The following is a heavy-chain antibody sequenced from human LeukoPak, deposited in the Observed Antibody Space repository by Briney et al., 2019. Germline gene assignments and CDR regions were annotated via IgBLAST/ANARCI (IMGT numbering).Heavy chain of an antibody. CDR1: GGTFSSYA. J-gene: IGHJ4*02. V-gene: IGHV1-69*01. CDR2: IIPIFGTA. Sequence: GSSVKVSCKASGGTFSSYAISWVRQAPGQGLEWMGGIIPIFGTANYAQKFQGRVTITADESTSTAYMEPSSLRSEDTAVYYCARDGSFGIKLGSYFDYWGQGTLVTVSS. CDR3: ARDGSFGIKLGSYFDY. D-gene: IGHD3-16*01.